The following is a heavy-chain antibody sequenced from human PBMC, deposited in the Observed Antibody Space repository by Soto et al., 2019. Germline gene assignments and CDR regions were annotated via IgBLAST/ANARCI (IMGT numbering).Heavy chain of an antibody. CDR1: GYTFTSYG. CDR2: ISAYNGNT. CDR3: ARTLTVVGYAFDI. Sequence: AASVKVSCKASGYTFTSYGISWVRPAPGQGLEWMGWISAYNGNTNYAQKLQGRVTMTTDTSTSTAYMELRSLRSDDTAVYYCARTLTVVGYAFDIWGQGTMVTVSS. J-gene: IGHJ3*02. D-gene: IGHD2-21*01. V-gene: IGHV1-18*01.